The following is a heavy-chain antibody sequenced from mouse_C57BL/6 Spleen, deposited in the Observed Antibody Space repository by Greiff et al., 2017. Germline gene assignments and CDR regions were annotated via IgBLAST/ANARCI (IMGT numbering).Heavy chain of an antibody. D-gene: IGHD1-1*01. CDR1: GFNIKDYY. CDR3: ARSRGDY. CDR2: IDPEDGET. Sequence: EVQLQQSGAELVKPGASVKLSCTASGFNIKDYYMHWVKQRTEQGLEWIGRIDPEDGETKYAPKFPGKATITADTSSNTAYLQLSSLTSEDTAVYYCARSRGDYWGQGTTLTVSS. J-gene: IGHJ2*01. V-gene: IGHV14-2*01.